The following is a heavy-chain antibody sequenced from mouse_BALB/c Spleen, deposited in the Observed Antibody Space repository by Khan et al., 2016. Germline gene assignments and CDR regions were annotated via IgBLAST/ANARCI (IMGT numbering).Heavy chain of an antibody. CDR3: ASYYDYDGGFAY. D-gene: IGHD2-4*01. CDR1: GFSLTGFS. CDR2: IWGDGST. Sequence: VQLQESGPGLVAPSQSLSITCTVSGFSLTGFSVNWVRQPPGKALEWLGMIWGDGSTDYNSALKSRLSFNRDDSKSQVFLKMNSLQTDDTTRYVCASYYDYDGGFAYWGQGTLVTVSA. V-gene: IGHV2-6-7*01. J-gene: IGHJ3*01.